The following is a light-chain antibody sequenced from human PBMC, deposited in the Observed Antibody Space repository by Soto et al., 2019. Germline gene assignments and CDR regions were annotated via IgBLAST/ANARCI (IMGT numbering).Light chain of an antibody. V-gene: IGKV1-33*01. CDR3: QQYDNLPLT. CDR2: DAS. Sequence: DIQMTQSPYSLSASVGDRVTITCQASQDITNYLNWYQHKPGKAPKLLIYDASHLERGVPSRFSGSGSETDFTLTISSLQPEDVATYYCQQYDNLPLTCGGGTRVEIK. CDR1: QDITNY. J-gene: IGKJ4*01.